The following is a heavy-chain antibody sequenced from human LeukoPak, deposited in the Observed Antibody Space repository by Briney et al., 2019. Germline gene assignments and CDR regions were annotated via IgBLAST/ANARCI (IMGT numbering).Heavy chain of an antibody. CDR2: INSDGSST. J-gene: IGHJ6*02. Sequence: GGSLRLSCAASGFTFSNYWMHWVRQAPGKGLVWVSRINSDGSSTTYADSVKGRFTISSDNSKNTLYLQMNSLRAEDTAVYYCAKVIFACSSASCSNYYYYGVDVWGQGTTVTVSS. CDR1: GFTFSNYW. CDR3: AKVIFACSSASCSNYYYYGVDV. V-gene: IGHV3-74*01. D-gene: IGHD2-2*01.